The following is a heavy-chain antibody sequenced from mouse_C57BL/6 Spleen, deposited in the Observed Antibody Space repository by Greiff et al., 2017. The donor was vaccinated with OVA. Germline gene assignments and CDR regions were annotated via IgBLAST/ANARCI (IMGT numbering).Heavy chain of an antibody. CDR2: IYPGDGDT. V-gene: IGHV1-82*01. CDR1: GYAFSSSW. D-gene: IGHD4-1*01. Sequence: VQLQQSGPELVKPGASVKISCKASGYAFSSSWMNWVKQRPGKGLEWIGRIYPGDGDTNYNGKFKGKATLTADKSSSTAYMPLSSLTSEDSAVYFCARWDLSYAMDYWGQGTSVTVSS. CDR3: ARWDLSYAMDY. J-gene: IGHJ4*01.